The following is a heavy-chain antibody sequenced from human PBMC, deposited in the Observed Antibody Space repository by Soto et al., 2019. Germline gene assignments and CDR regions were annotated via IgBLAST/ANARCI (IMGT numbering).Heavy chain of an antibody. CDR3: ARDDYDILTGYSLDAFDI. D-gene: IGHD3-9*01. CDR1: GFTFSSYA. V-gene: IGHV3-23*01. J-gene: IGHJ3*02. Sequence: EVQLLESGGGLVQPGGSLRLSCAASGFTFSSYAMSWVRQAPGKGREWVSAISGSGGSTYYADSVKGRFTISRDNSKNTLYLQMNSLRAEDTAVYYCARDDYDILTGYSLDAFDIWGQGTMVTVSS. CDR2: ISGSGGST.